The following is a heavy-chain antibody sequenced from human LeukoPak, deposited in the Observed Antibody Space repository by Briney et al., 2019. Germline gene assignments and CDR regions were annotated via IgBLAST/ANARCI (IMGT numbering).Heavy chain of an antibody. Sequence: PSETLSLTCTVSGGSISSYFWNWIRQPPGKGLEWIGYIYYSGSTNYNPSLKSRVTISVDTSKNQFSLKLSFVTAADTAVYYCARVNSGEWWYTSHYYGMDVWGQGTTVTVSS. D-gene: IGHD2-15*01. V-gene: IGHV4-59*01. CDR2: IYYSGST. CDR3: ARVNSGEWWYTSHYYGMDV. CDR1: GGSISSYF. J-gene: IGHJ6*02.